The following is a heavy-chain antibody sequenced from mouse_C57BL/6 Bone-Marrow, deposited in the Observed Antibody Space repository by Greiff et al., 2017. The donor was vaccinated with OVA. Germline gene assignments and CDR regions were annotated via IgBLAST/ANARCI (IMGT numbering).Heavy chain of an antibody. CDR2: IYPRSGNT. CDR1: GYTFTSYG. CDR3: ARYGAAHYYGSSPDY. V-gene: IGHV1-81*01. Sequence: QVQLQQSGAELARPGASVKLSCKASGYTFTSYGISWVKQRTGQGLEWIGEIYPRSGNTYYNEKFKGKATLTADKSSSTAYMELRSLTSEDSAVYFGARYGAAHYYGSSPDYWGQGTTLTVSS. D-gene: IGHD1-1*01. J-gene: IGHJ2*01.